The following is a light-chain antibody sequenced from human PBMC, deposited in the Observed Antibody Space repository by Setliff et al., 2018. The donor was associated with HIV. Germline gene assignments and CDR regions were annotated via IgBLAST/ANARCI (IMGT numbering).Light chain of an antibody. V-gene: IGKV1-39*01. J-gene: IGKJ1*01. CDR2: SAS. CDR3: QQTYTTPRT. Sequence: DIQMTQPPSSLSASIGDTVTITCRANQSITTYLNWYQQKPGKAPKVLIYSASALQSGVSSRFKGSGSETNFTLTITSLQREDFATYYCQQTYTTPRTFGQGTKVDIK. CDR1: QSITTY.